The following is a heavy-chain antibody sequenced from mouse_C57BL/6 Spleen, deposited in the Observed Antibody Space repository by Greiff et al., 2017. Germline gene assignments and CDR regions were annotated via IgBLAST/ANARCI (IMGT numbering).Heavy chain of an antibody. CDR1: GYAFSSYW. Sequence: VKLMESGAELVKPGASVKISCKASGYAFSSYWMNWVKQRPGKGLEWIGQIYPGDGDTNYNGKFKGKATLTADKSSSTAYMQLSSLTSADSAVYFCARSHNFDYWGQGTTLTVSS. V-gene: IGHV1-80*01. CDR3: ARSHNFDY. J-gene: IGHJ2*01. CDR2: IYPGDGDT.